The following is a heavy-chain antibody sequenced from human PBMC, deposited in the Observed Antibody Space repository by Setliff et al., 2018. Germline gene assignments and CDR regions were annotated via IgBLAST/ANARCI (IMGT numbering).Heavy chain of an antibody. J-gene: IGHJ6*03. CDR3: ARVIYFYYMDV. Sequence: GGSLRLSCAASGFAFSTYRMNWVRQAPGKGLEWVSYITSSSSTIDYADSVKGRFTISRDDAKNSLYLQMNSLRAEDTAVYYFARVIYFYYMDVWGKGTTVTVSS. CDR2: ITSSSSTI. V-gene: IGHV3-48*01. CDR1: GFAFSTYR.